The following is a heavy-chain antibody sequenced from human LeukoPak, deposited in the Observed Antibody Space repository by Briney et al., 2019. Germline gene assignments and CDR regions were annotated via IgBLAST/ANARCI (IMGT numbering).Heavy chain of an antibody. D-gene: IGHD4-23*01. CDR2: INPSGSST. V-gene: IGHV1-46*01. CDR3: ARDNSIADRGWWFDP. J-gene: IGHJ5*02. CDR1: GYIFTNHY. Sequence: GASVTVSCKASGYIFTNHYMHWVRQAPGQGLEWMGLINPSGSSTLYAEKFRGRIIMTRDMSTATDYMELSSLRSEDTAVYYCARDNSIADRGWWFDPWGQGTLVTVSS.